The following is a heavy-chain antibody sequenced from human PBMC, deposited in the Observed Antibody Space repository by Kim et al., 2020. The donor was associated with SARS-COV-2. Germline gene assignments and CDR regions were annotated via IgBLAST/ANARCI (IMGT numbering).Heavy chain of an antibody. CDR2: IYYSGST. Sequence: SETLSLTCTVSGGSISSSSYYWGWIRQPPGKGLVWIGCIYYSGSTYYNPSLKSRVTISVDTSKNQFSLKLSSVTAADTAVYYCSRHPAPMVRGDKPFDYWGQGTLVTVSS. J-gene: IGHJ4*02. V-gene: IGHV4-39*01. D-gene: IGHD3-10*01. CDR3: SRHPAPMVRGDKPFDY. CDR1: GGSISSSSYY.